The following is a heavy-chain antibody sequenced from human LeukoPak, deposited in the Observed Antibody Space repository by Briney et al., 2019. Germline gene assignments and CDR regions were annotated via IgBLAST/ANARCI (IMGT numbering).Heavy chain of an antibody. V-gene: IGHV4-61*02. J-gene: IGHJ4*02. CDR3: ARGPVRSPFDY. CDR1: GGSISSGSYY. D-gene: IGHD4-17*01. Sequence: SETLSLTCTVSGGSISSGSYYWSWIRQPPGEGLEWIGRIYTSGYTNYSPSLKSRVTISVDTSKNQFSLKLSSVTAADTAVYYCARGPVRSPFDYWGQGTLVTVSS. CDR2: IYTSGYT.